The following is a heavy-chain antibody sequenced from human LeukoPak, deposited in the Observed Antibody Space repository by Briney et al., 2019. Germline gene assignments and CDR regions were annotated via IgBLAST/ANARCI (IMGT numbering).Heavy chain of an antibody. J-gene: IGHJ5*02. V-gene: IGHV4-59*08. CDR3: ARQPNSGYGWFDP. CDR1: GGSISSYY. D-gene: IGHD5-12*01. Sequence: SETLSLTCTVSGGSISSYYWSWIRQPPGKGLEWIGYIYYSGSTNYNPSLKSRVTISVDTSKDQFSLKLSSVTAADTAVHYCARQPNSGYGWFDPWGQGTLVTVSS. CDR2: IYYSGST.